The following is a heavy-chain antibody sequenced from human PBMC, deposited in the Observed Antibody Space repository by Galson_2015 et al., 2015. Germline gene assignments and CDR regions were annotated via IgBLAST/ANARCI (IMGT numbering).Heavy chain of an antibody. CDR3: ARGVYSSGWYVGVDY. Sequence: SLRLSCAASGFTVSSNYMSWVRQAPGKGLEWVSVIYSGGSTYYADSVKGRFTISRDNSKNTLYLQMNSQRAEDTAVYYCARGVYSSGWYVGVDYWGQGTLVTVSS. V-gene: IGHV3-53*01. CDR2: IYSGGST. D-gene: IGHD6-19*01. J-gene: IGHJ4*02. CDR1: GFTVSSNY.